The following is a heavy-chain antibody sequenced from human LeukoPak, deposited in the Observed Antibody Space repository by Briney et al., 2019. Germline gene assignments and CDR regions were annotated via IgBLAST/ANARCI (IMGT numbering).Heavy chain of an antibody. D-gene: IGHD2-2*01. Sequence: ASVKVSCKASGYTFTGYYMHWVRQAPGQGLEWMGWINPNSGGANYAQKFQGRVTMTRDTSISTAYMELSRLRSDDTAVYYCARVQPLPRFEDYWGQRTLVTVSS. V-gene: IGHV1-2*02. CDR1: GYTFTGYY. CDR3: ARVQPLPRFEDY. CDR2: INPNSGGA. J-gene: IGHJ4*02.